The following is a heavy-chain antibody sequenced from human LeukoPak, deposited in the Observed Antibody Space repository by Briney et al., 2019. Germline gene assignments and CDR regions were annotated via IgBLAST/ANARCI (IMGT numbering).Heavy chain of an antibody. V-gene: IGHV1-8*01. CDR1: GYTFTSYD. D-gene: IGHD6-19*01. J-gene: IGHJ4*02. CDR3: ARGKKQWLVLTYFDY. CDR2: MNPNSGNT. Sequence: ASVKVSCKASGYTFTSYDINWVRQATGQGLEWMGWMNPNSGNTGYAQKFQARVTMTRNTSISTAYMELSSLRSEDTAVYYCARGKKQWLVLTYFDYWGQGTLVTVSS.